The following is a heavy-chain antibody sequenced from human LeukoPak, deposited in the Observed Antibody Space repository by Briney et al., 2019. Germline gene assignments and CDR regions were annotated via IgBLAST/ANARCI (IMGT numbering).Heavy chain of an antibody. D-gene: IGHD5-24*01. CDR1: GFTFSSYW. V-gene: IGHV4-28*03. J-gene: IGHJ4*02. Sequence: KPGGSLRLSCAASGFTFSSYWMSWIRQSPGKGLEWIGYTSHYGNAYYNPSLSSRVSLSVDTSKNQVSLKITSVTAADTAIYYCARDGYNSAPFDFWGPGILVTVSS. CDR2: TSHYGNA. CDR3: ARDGYNSAPFDF.